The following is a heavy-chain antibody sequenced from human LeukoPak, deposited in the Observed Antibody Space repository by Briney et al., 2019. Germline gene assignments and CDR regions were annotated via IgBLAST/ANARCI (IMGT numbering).Heavy chain of an antibody. V-gene: IGHV3-23*01. CDR1: GFTFSSNA. J-gene: IGHJ4*02. CDR3: AKDGGLWVSAHWGDS. Sequence: GGSLRLSCAASGFTFSSNAMNWVRLAPGKGLEWVSSIGGSSGGSIQYADSVKGRFTVSRDNSKNTLFLQMNSLRAEDTAIYYCAKDGGLWVSAHWGDSWGRGTLVTVSS. D-gene: IGHD7-27*01. CDR2: IGGSSGGSI.